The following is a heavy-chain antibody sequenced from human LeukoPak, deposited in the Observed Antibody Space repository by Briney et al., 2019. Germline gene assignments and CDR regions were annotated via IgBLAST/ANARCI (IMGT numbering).Heavy chain of an antibody. D-gene: IGHD6-19*01. CDR3: ARHVGIAVDDLDY. CDR2: IYPGDSDT. J-gene: IGHJ4*02. CDR1: GYSFTSYC. V-gene: IGHV5-51*01. Sequence: GESLQISSKGSGYSFTSYCIGWGLQMPGKGLVWRVVIYPGDSDTRYNPSYQGKVTITADKSNSTAYLQWSSLKASDTAMYYCARHVGIAVDDLDYWGQGTPVTVSS.